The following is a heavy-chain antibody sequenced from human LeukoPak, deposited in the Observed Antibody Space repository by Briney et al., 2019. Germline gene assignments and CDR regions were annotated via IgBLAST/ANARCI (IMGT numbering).Heavy chain of an antibody. Sequence: SETLSLTCTVSGGSISSYYWSWIRQPPGKGLEWIGYIYYSGSTNYNPSLKSRVTISVDTSKNQFSLKLSSVTAADTAVYYCAGTGDYDILTGLQAPFDYWGQGTLVTVSS. D-gene: IGHD3-9*01. J-gene: IGHJ4*02. CDR3: AGTGDYDILTGLQAPFDY. V-gene: IGHV4-59*08. CDR1: GGSISSYY. CDR2: IYYSGST.